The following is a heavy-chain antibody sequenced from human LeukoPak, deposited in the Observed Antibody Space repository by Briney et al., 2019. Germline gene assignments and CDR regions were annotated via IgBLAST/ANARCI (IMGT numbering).Heavy chain of an antibody. CDR1: GLTCSSYA. CDR2: ISGMGGRT. CDR3: AKDPRVGSRVATPCH. Sequence: PGRSLRLSCAASGLTCSSYAMSRIRKALGKGLNRLPPISGMGGRTYYSDSVNGRFTTSRDNSRSILFLQIDSLRVVATAENYSAKDPRVGSRVATPCHWGEGALVTVSS. J-gene: IGHJ4*02. V-gene: IGHV3-23*01. D-gene: IGHD1-26*01.